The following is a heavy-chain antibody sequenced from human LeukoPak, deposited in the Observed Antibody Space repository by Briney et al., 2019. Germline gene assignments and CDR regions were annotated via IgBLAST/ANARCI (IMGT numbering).Heavy chain of an antibody. CDR3: ARNNVVVPAAPFGP. J-gene: IGHJ5*02. CDR1: GGSISNYY. V-gene: IGHV4-4*07. Sequence: SETLSLTCTVSGGSISNYYWSWIRQPAGQGLEWIGRIYTSGSTNYNPSLKSRVTMSVDTSKNQFSLKLSSVTAADTAIYYCARNNVVVPAAPFGPWGREAWSPSPQ. CDR2: IYTSGST. D-gene: IGHD2-2*01.